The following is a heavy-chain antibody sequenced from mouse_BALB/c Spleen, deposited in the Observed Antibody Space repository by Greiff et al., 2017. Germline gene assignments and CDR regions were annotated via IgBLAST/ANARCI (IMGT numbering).Heavy chain of an antibody. CDR2: IYPGNSDT. D-gene: IGHD2-10*02. CDR3: TRSRYGNHGPYFDY. CDR1: GYSFTSYW. Sequence: VQLQQSGTVLARPGASVKMSCKASGYSFTSYWMHWVNQRPGQGLEWIGAIYPGNSDTSYNQKFKGKAKLTAVTSASSAYMELSSLTNEDSAVYYCTRSRYGNHGPYFDYWGQGTTLTVSS. V-gene: IGHV1-5*01. J-gene: IGHJ2*01.